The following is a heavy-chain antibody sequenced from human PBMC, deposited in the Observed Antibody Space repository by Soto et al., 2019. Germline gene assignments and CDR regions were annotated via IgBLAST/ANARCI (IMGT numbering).Heavy chain of an antibody. CDR1: GFSFSSYS. CDR2: ITSSSSSI. J-gene: IGHJ4*02. CDR3: ARAFAGTSSSDY. D-gene: IGHD6-13*01. V-gene: IGHV3-21*01. Sequence: LRLSCAASGFSFSSYSMIWVRQAPGEGLEWVPFITSSSSSIFYAASVQGRFTISRDNAKNSLYLQMNGLRAEDTAVYYCARAFAGTSSSDYWGQGTLVTVSS.